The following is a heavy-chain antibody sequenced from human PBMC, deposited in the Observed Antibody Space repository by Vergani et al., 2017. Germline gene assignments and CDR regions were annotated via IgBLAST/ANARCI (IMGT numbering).Heavy chain of an antibody. CDR2: IIPILGIA. D-gene: IGHD3-22*01. CDR1: GGTFSSYT. V-gene: IGHV1-69*02. Sequence: QVQLVQSGAEVKKLGSSVKVSCKASGGTFSSYTISWVRQAPGQGLEWMGRIIPILGIANYAQKFQGRVTITADKSTSTAYMELSSLRSEDTAVYYCATQYYYESSGYGAYYGMDVWGQGTTVTVSS. J-gene: IGHJ6*02. CDR3: ATQYYYESSGYGAYYGMDV.